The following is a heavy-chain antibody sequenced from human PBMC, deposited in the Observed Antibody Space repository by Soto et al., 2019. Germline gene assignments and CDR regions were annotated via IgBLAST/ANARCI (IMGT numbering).Heavy chain of an antibody. V-gene: IGHV3-7*01. CDR1: GFYITNYW. CDR3: VRDSYTAHWHTAGEDY. D-gene: IGHD2-2*02. CDR2: IKEEGSLK. J-gene: IGHJ4*02. Sequence: DVQLVESGGGLVQPGGSLRLSCAASGFYITNYWMTWVRQARGKGPERVANIKEEGSLKFYVDSVRGRVTISRDNAKNSVYLGMSRLRAEDTAVYYCVRDSYTAHWHTAGEDYWGQGTLVTVSS.